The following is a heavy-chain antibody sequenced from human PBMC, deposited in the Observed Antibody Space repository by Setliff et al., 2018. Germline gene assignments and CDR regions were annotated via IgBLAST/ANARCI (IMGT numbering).Heavy chain of an antibody. CDR2: LYHTGST. D-gene: IGHD6-13*01. V-gene: IGHV4-38-2*02. CDR3: ARDEGSSYFYGMDV. CDR1: GYSIRSDYY. Sequence: SETLSLTCTVSGYSIRSDYYWGWIRQPPGKGLEWIGSLYHTGSTDYNPSLKSRVTISVDTSKNQFSLKLSSVTAADTAVYYCARDEGSSYFYGMDVWGQGTTVTVSS. J-gene: IGHJ6*02.